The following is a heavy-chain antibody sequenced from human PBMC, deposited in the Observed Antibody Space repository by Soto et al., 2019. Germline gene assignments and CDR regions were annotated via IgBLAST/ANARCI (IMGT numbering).Heavy chain of an antibody. D-gene: IGHD3-16*01. CDR2: INGYNGNT. J-gene: IGHJ6*02. V-gene: IGHV1-18*01. Sequence: QVQLVQSGAEVKKPGASVKVSCKASGYTFTRSGISWVRQAPGQGLEWMGWINGYNGNTNYTQKFQGRITMTTDTPTSTAYMELRSLRSDDTAVYYCARRGDVHYYYYGMEVWGQWTTVIVSS. CDR1: GYTFTRSG. CDR3: ARRGDVHYYYYGMEV.